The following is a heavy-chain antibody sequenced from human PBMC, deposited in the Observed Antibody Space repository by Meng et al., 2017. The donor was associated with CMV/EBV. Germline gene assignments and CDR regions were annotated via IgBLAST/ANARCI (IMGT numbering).Heavy chain of an antibody. CDR1: GGSISSSSYY. CDR2: IYYSGST. J-gene: IGHJ4*02. V-gene: IGHV4-39*07. CDR3: ARVGGDIVVVPALGYFDY. Sequence: SETLSLTCTVSGGSISSSSYYWGWIRQPPGKGLEWIGSIYYSGSTYYNPSLKSRVTISVDTSKNQFSLKLSSVAAADTAVYYCARVGGDIVVVPALGYFDYWGQGTLVTVSS. D-gene: IGHD2-2*01.